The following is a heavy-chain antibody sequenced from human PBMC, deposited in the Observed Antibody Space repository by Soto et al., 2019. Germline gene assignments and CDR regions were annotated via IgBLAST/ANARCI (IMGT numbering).Heavy chain of an antibody. V-gene: IGHV4-34*01. D-gene: IGHD6-13*01. CDR3: ARTVGQQLEGFYFDY. J-gene: IGHJ4*02. CDR1: GGSFSGYY. CDR2: INHSGST. Sequence: PSETLSLTCAVYGGSFSGYYWSWIRQPPGKGLEWIGEINHSGSTNYNPSLKSRVTISVDTSKNQFSLKLSSVTAADTAVYYCARTVGQQLEGFYFDYWGQGTLVTVSS.